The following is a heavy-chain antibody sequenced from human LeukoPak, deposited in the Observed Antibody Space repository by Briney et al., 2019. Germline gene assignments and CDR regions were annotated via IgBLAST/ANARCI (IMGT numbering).Heavy chain of an antibody. CDR2: ISGSGGST. J-gene: IGHJ4*02. CDR3: AKASPYFDWLRDDGKDDY. CDR1: GFTFSSYA. Sequence: GGSLRLSCAASGFTFSSYAMSWVRQPPGKGLEWVSAISGSGGSTYYADSVKGRFTISRDNSKNTLYLQMNSLRAEDTAVYYCAKASPYFDWLRDDGKDDYWGQGTLVTVSS. D-gene: IGHD3-9*01. V-gene: IGHV3-23*01.